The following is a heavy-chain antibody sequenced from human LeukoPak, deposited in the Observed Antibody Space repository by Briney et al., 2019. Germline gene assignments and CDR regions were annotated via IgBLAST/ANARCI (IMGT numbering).Heavy chain of an antibody. Sequence: ASVKVSCKASGGTFSSYAISWVRQAPGQGLEWMGIINPSGGSTSYAQKFQGRVTMTRDTSTSTVYMELSSLRSEDTAVYYCARDELDTPDYWGQGTLVTVSS. D-gene: IGHD1-1*01. J-gene: IGHJ4*02. CDR2: INPSGGST. V-gene: IGHV1-46*01. CDR1: GGTFSSYA. CDR3: ARDELDTPDY.